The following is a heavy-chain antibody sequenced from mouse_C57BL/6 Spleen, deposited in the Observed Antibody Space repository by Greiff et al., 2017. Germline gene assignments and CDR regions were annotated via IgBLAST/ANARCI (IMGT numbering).Heavy chain of an antibody. J-gene: IGHJ3*01. CDR2: INPGSGVP. CDR1: GYAFPNYL. D-gene: IGHD1-1*01. Sequence: PLQQSGAALVRPGTSVKVSCKASGYAFPNYLIEWVTQRPGQGLGWIGVINPGSGVPNYNEQFKGKATLTADKSSSTAYMQLSSLTSEDSAVYCCARADYCGSSRSWFAYWGQGTLVTVSA. CDR3: ARADYCGSSRSWFAY. V-gene: IGHV1-54*01.